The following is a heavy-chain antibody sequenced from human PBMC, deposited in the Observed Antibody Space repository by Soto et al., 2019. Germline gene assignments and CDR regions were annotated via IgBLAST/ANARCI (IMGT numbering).Heavy chain of an antibody. J-gene: IGHJ3*02. CDR1: GFTFSDYY. CDR3: ASYTTQGRRAFDI. D-gene: IGHD4-17*01. CDR2: ISSSSSYT. V-gene: IGHV3-11*06. Sequence: QVQLVESGGGLVKPGGSLRLSCAASGFTFSDYYMSWIRQAPGKGLEWVSYISSSSSYTNYADSVKGRFTISRDNAKNSLYLQMNSLRAEDTAVYYCASYTTQGRRAFDIWGQGTMVTVSS.